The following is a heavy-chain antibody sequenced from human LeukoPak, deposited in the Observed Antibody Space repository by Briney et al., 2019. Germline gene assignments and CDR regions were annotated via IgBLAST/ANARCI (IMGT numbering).Heavy chain of an antibody. CDR1: GFTVSSTY. J-gene: IGHJ4*02. CDR3: AKEWDY. Sequence: SGGSLRLSCAASGFTVSSTYMSWVRQAPGKGPEWVSAISGSGAGTYYADSVKGRFTISRDNSKNTLYLQMNSLRADDTAVYYCAKEWDYWGQGTLVTVSS. V-gene: IGHV3-23*01. CDR2: ISGSGAGT.